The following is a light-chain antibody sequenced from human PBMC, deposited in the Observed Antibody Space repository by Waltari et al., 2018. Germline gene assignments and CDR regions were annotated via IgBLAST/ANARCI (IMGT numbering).Light chain of an antibody. Sequence: SYEVIQPPSVSVSPGQTATITCSGDKLGGRPTSWYQQRPGRSPVLLIYQSSRRSSGVPERFSGSHSGNTATLTISGTQTVDEADYYCQAWDRDGAVFGDGTKLTVL. CDR1: KLGGRP. V-gene: IGLV3-1*01. CDR3: QAWDRDGAV. CDR2: QSS. J-gene: IGLJ2*01.